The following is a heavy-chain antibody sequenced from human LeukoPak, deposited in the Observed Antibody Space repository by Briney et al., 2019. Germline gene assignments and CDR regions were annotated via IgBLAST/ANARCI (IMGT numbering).Heavy chain of an antibody. D-gene: IGHD6-13*01. Sequence: GGSLRLSCAASGFTFNNYAMSWVRQAPGKGLEWVSAISGSGGSTYYADSVKGRFTISRDNSKNTLYLQMNSLRVEDTAVYCCAKDQYSSSWYYFDYWGQGTLVTVSS. CDR3: AKDQYSSSWYYFDY. V-gene: IGHV3-23*01. J-gene: IGHJ4*02. CDR1: GFTFNNYA. CDR2: ISGSGGST.